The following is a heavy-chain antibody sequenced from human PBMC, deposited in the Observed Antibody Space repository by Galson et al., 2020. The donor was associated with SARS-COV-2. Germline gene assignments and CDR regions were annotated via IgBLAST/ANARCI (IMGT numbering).Heavy chain of an antibody. CDR1: GFTFTSSA. J-gene: IGHJ4*02. Sequence: SVKVSCKTSGFTFTSSAVQWVRQARGQRLEWIGWIVVGSGKTNYAQKFQERVTITRDMSTSTAYMELSSLRSDDTAVYYCAAFPPNRAASYWGQGTLISVST. V-gene: IGHV1-58*01. CDR3: AAFPPNRAASY. D-gene: IGHD6-13*01. CDR2: IVVGSGKT.